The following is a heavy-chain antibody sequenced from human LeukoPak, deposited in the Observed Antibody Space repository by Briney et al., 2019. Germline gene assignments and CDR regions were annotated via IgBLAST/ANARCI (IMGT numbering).Heavy chain of an antibody. CDR2: INYSGST. D-gene: IGHD4-17*01. V-gene: IGHV4-39*01. CDR1: GGSISSSSYY. CDR3: ARAPGTTFDY. Sequence: SETLSLTCSVSGGSISSSSYYWGWIRQPPGKGLEWIGSINYSGSTYYKPSLKSRVTISVDTSKNQFSLKLTSVTAADTAVYYCARAPGTTFDYWGHENMVTVSS. J-gene: IGHJ4*01.